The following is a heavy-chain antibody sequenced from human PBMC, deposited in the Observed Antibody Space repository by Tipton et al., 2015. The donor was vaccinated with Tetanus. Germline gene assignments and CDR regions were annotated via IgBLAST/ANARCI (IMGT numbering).Heavy chain of an antibody. V-gene: IGHV1-2*02. J-gene: IGHJ6*02. CDR2: IDPNSGGT. Sequence: QLVQSGAEVNKPGASVKVSCKASGYTFTGYYIYWVRQAPGQGLEWMGWIDPNSGGTVYAQKFQGRVTMTRDTSISTAYMELRSLRSDDTAVYYCARDRGDYIYYGMDVWGPGTTVTVS. D-gene: IGHD3-22*01. CDR3: ARDRGDYIYYGMDV. CDR1: GYTFTGYY.